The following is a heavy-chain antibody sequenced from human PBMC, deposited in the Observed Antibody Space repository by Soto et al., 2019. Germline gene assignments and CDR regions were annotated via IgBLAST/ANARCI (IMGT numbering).Heavy chain of an antibody. Sequence: GGSLRLSCAVSGFTFSSYAMSWVRQAPGKGLEWVSAISGSGGSTYYADSVKGRFTISRDNSKNTLYLQMNSLRAEDTAVYYCAKDMVMTGFNRHEVDGADYWGQGTLVTVSS. V-gene: IGHV3-23*01. J-gene: IGHJ4*02. CDR2: ISGSGGST. D-gene: IGHD3-22*01. CDR3: AKDMVMTGFNRHEVDGADY. CDR1: GFTFSSYA.